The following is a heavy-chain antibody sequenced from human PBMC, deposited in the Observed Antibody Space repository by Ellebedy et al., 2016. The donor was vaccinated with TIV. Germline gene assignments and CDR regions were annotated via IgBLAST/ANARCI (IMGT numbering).Heavy chain of an antibody. CDR1: AFTFDDYG. Sequence: PGGSLRLSCAASAFTFDDYGMSRVRQVPGRGLEWVSGITWNGRSTGYADSVKGRFTISRDNAKKSLYLQMDRLRVEDTALYYCARDLLYRRVAGLVGYWGQGTLVTVSS. CDR3: ARDLLYRRVAGLVGY. D-gene: IGHD6-19*01. CDR2: ITWNGRST. V-gene: IGHV3-20*04. J-gene: IGHJ4*02.